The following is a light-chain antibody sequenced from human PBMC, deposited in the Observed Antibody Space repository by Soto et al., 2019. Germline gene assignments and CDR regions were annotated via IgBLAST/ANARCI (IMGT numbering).Light chain of an antibody. Sequence: ALTRPPSSSGTPGQRVTISCSGSSSNIGSNSVNWYQQLPGTAPKLLIYSTNQRPSGVPDRFSGSKSGTSASLAISRLQSDDEADYYCASWDDSLNGLYVFGTGTKVTVL. CDR3: ASWDDSLNGLYV. V-gene: IGLV1-44*01. CDR2: STN. CDR1: SSNIGSNS. J-gene: IGLJ1*01.